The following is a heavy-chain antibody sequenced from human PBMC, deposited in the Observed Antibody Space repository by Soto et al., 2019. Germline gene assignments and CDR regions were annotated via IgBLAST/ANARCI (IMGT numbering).Heavy chain of an antibody. D-gene: IGHD2-8*01. Sequence: EVQLVESGGGLVKPGGSLRLSCAVSGFTLSSYSMNWIRQAPGKGLEWVSTMSSSGTFIYYADSVKGRFTISRDTARHSLYLQMDSRRADDTAVYYCARRLSGTDCTTAMCYYFQYWGQGTLVIVSS. V-gene: IGHV3-21*01. CDR1: GFTLSSYS. CDR2: MSSSGTFI. J-gene: IGHJ1*01. CDR3: ARRLSGTDCTTAMCYYFQY.